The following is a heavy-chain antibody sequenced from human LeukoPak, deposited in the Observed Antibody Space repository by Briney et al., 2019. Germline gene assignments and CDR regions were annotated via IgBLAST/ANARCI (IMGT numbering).Heavy chain of an antibody. CDR1: GGSISSYY. J-gene: IGHJ6*02. CDR3: ARDQRGYSGYDLEYYGMDV. D-gene: IGHD5-12*01. CDR2: IYTSGST. Sequence: SETLSLTCTVSGGSISSYYWSWIRQPAGKGLGWIGRIYTSGSTNYNPSLKSRVTMSVDTSKNQFSLKLSSVTAADTAVYYCARDQRGYSGYDLEYYGMDVWGQGTTVTVSS. V-gene: IGHV4-4*07.